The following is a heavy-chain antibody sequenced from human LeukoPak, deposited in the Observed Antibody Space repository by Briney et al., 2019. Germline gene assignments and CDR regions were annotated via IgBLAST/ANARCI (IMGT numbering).Heavy chain of an antibody. J-gene: IGHJ4*02. V-gene: IGHV4-4*07. CDR3: ARDRGYGDYEYYFDY. Sequence: SETLSLTCIVSGGSISSYYWSWIRQPAGKGLEWIGRIYTSGSTNYNPSLKSRVTISVDKSKNQFSLKLSSVTAADTAVYYCARDRGYGDYEYYFDYWGQGTLVTVSS. CDR1: GGSISSYY. D-gene: IGHD4-17*01. CDR2: IYTSGST.